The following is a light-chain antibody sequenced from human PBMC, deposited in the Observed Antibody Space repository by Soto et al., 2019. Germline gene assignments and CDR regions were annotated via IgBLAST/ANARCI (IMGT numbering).Light chain of an antibody. V-gene: IGKV3-20*01. CDR3: EPYGHLPR. J-gene: IGKJ1*01. CDR2: GAS. Sequence: TGLSQSPGTLSLSQGERATLPFRASQSVYRGYLAWYQQKPGQAPRLLIYGASSRATGIPDRFSGSGSGTDFTLTINSLEPADFAVYYCEPYGHLPRFGDGTKVAI. CDR1: QSVYRGY.